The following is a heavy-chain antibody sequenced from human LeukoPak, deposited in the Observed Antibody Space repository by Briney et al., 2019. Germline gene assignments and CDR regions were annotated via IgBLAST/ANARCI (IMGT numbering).Heavy chain of an antibody. CDR3: YVESEYGDYDY. D-gene: IGHD4-17*01. CDR1: GGXVSSGSYY. V-gene: IGHV4-61*01. Sequence: PSETLSLTCTVSGGXVSSGSYYWSWIRRPPGKGLEWIGYIYYSGSTKYNPSLKSRVAISVDTSKNQFSLKLRSMTAADTAIYYCYVESEYGDYDYWGQGTLVAVSS. CDR2: IYYSGST. J-gene: IGHJ4*02.